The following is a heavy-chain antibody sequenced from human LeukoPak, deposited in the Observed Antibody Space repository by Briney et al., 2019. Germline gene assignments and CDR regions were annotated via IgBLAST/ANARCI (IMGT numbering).Heavy chain of an antibody. CDR1: GSSFTSYW. D-gene: IGHD6-19*01. Sequence: GESLKISCQGSGSSFTSYWIGWVRQLPGKGLEWMGIIYPGDSDTRYSPSFQGQVTISADKSISTAYLQWSSLKASDTAMYYCARPKYSSGWYGLDYWGQGTLVTVSS. CDR2: IYPGDSDT. V-gene: IGHV5-51*01. CDR3: ARPKYSSGWYGLDY. J-gene: IGHJ4*02.